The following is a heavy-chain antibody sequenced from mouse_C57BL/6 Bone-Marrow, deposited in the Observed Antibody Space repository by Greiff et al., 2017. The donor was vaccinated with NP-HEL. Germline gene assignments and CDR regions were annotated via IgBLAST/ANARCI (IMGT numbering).Heavy chain of an antibody. CDR2: ISSGGSYT. CDR1: GFTFSSYG. V-gene: IGHV5-6*01. Sequence: EVKLVESGGDLVKPGGSLKLSCAASGFTFSSYGMSWVRQTPDKRLEWVATISSGGSYTYYPDSVKGRFTISRDNAKNTLYLQMSSLKSEDTAMYYCARQGWLGDYWGQGTTLTVSS. CDR3: ARQGWLGDY. D-gene: IGHD2-3*01. J-gene: IGHJ2*01.